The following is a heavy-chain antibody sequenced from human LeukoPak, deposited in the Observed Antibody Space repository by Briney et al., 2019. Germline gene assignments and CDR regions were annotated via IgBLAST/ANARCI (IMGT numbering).Heavy chain of an antibody. CDR2: ISSDGTNA. CDR1: GFTFSTYW. V-gene: IGHV3-74*01. Sequence: QTGGSLRLSCAASGFTFSTYWMHWVRQVPGKGLVWVSRISSDGTNANYADSVKGRFTISRDNAKNTLYLQMNSLRAEDTAVYYCARDRYDSSGYYCISDYWGQGTPVTVSS. J-gene: IGHJ4*02. CDR3: ARDRYDSSGYYCISDY. D-gene: IGHD3-22*01.